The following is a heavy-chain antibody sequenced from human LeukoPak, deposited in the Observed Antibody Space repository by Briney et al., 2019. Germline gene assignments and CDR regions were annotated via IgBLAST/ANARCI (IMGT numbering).Heavy chain of an antibody. CDR2: IYSSGST. CDR3: ARSPTGDPKFDY. V-gene: IGHV4-59*08. Sequence: SETLSLTCIVAGGSISNYFWTWIRQPPGKGLEWIGYIYSSGSTYYNPSLKSRVTISVDTSKNRFSLKLSTVTAADTAVYYCARSPTGDPKFDYWGQGTLVTVSS. CDR1: GGSISNYF. J-gene: IGHJ4*02. D-gene: IGHD7-27*01.